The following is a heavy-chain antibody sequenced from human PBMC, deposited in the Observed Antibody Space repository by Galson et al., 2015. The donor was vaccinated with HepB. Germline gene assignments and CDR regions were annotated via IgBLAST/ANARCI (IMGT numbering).Heavy chain of an antibody. Sequence: PALVKPTQTLTLTCTFSGFSLNSRGVGVGWIRQPPGKALEWLALLFWGDDQRYTPLLKSRLSVTKDTSKNQVVLKLTSVDPVDTATYYCAHMDLGLTSFAYWGQGTLVTVSS. CDR1: GFSLNSRGVG. D-gene: IGHD3/OR15-3a*01. J-gene: IGHJ4*02. V-gene: IGHV2-5*02. CDR3: AHMDLGLTSFAY. CDR2: LFWGDDQ.